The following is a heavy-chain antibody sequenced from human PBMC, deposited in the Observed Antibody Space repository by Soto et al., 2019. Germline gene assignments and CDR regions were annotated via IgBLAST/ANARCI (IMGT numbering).Heavy chain of an antibody. V-gene: IGHV3-7*01. Sequence: PGGSLRLSCAASGFTFSSYQMNWARQAPGKGLEWVANIKQDGSEKYYVDSVKGRFTISRDNAKNSLYLEMNSLRAEDTAVYYCARVAPYYYGSGSYYFDYWGQGTLVTVSS. CDR3: ARVAPYYYGSGSYYFDY. D-gene: IGHD3-10*01. CDR2: IKQDGSEK. J-gene: IGHJ4*02. CDR1: GFTFSSYQ.